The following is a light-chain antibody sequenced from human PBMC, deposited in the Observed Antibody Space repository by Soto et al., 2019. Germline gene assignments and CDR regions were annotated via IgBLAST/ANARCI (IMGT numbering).Light chain of an antibody. J-gene: IGKJ1*01. CDR3: QQFSDSPPERT. Sequence: ETVMTQSPAVLSVSPGERATLSCRASQSVDSRLAWYQQKPGQAPRLLIYGASTRATGIPARFSGSGSGTEFTLTISSLQSKDSAIYYCQQFSDSPPERTFGQGTKVEVK. CDR1: QSVDSR. CDR2: GAS. V-gene: IGKV3-15*01.